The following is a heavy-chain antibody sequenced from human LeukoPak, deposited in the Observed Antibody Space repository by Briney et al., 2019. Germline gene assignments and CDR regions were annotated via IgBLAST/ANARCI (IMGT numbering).Heavy chain of an antibody. D-gene: IGHD5-12*01. J-gene: IGHJ3*02. CDR2: INRNNDYI. Sequence: GGSLRLSCAASGFTFSAYSMNWVRQAPGKGLEWVSSINRNNDYIYYADSVKGRFTISRDNAKNPLYLQMNSLRAEDTAVYYCARDPNGVVATIGDAFDMWGQGTMVTVSS. CDR3: ARDPNGVVATIGDAFDM. V-gene: IGHV3-21*01. CDR1: GFTFSAYS.